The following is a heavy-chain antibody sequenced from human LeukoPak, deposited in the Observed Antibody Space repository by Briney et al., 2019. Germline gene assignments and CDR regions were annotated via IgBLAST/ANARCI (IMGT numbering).Heavy chain of an antibody. J-gene: IGHJ3*02. CDR2: IRSKTDYGTT. CDR3: ATREFRYHGSGTYPVAFDI. V-gene: IGHV3-15*01. CDR1: GFTFSNAW. D-gene: IGHD3-10*01. Sequence: GGSLRLSCAASGFTFSNAWMNWVRQAPGKGLEWVGRIRSKTDYGTTDYTVPVKGRFTISRDDSKNTLYLQMNSLKTEDTGVYYCATREFRYHGSGTYPVAFDIWGQGTMVTVSS.